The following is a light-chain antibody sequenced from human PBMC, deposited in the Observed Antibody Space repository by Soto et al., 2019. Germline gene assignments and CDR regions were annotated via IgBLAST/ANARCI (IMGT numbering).Light chain of an antibody. J-gene: IGLJ1*01. V-gene: IGLV2-14*01. CDR3: TSYSSSDIFYV. CDR2: QVT. Sequence: QSALTQPASVSGSPGQSITISFTGTSSDIGGYYYVSWYQHHPGKAPKLLIYQVTNRPSRVSNRFSGSKSGNTASLTISGLQADDEADYYCTSYSSSDIFYVFGTGTKV. CDR1: SSDIGGYYY.